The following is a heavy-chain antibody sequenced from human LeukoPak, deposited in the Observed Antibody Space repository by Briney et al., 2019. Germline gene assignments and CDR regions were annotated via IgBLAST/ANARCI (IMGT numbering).Heavy chain of an antibody. V-gene: IGHV3-72*01. CDR2: TRSKVNNHTT. Sequence: GGSLRLSCAASGFTFSSYAMSWVRQAPGKGLEWVGRTRSKVNNHTTEYAASVKGRFTISRDDSNNSLYLQMNSLKTEDTAVYYCARMTFGGMDFWGKGTTIIVSS. J-gene: IGHJ6*04. CDR3: ARMTFGGMDF. CDR1: GFTFSSYA. D-gene: IGHD3-16*01.